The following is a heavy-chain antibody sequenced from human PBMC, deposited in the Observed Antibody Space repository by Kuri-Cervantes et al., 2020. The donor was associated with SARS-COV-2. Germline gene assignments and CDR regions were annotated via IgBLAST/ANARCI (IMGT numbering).Heavy chain of an antibody. D-gene: IGHD6-13*01. Sequence: SVKVSCKASGGTFSSYAISWVRQAPGQGLEWMGGIIPIFGTANYAQKFQGRLTITADESTSTAYMELSSLRSEDTAVYYCARDQDFHSRSWYRTMGYWGQGTLVTVSS. CDR3: ARDQDFHSRSWYRTMGY. CDR1: GGTFSSYA. CDR2: IIPIFGTA. J-gene: IGHJ4*02. V-gene: IGHV1-69*13.